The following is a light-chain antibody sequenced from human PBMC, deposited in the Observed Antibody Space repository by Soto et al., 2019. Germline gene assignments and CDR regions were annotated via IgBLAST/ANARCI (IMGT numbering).Light chain of an antibody. V-gene: IGKV4-1*01. CDR3: QQYYNIPPT. J-gene: IGKJ1*01. CDR2: WAS. CDR1: QSVFFNSNNKNY. Sequence: DIVMTPSPDSLAVSLGERATINCKSSQSVFFNSNNKNYLAWYQQKPRQPPKLLIYWASTRESGVPDRFSGSGSGTDFTLTISRLQAEDVAVYYCQQYYNIPPTFGQGTKVEI.